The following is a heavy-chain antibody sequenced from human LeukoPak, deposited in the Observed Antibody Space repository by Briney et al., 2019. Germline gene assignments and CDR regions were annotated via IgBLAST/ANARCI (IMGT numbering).Heavy chain of an antibody. V-gene: IGHV3-7*03. CDR3: AGAMGATTHLDY. J-gene: IGHJ4*02. D-gene: IGHD1-26*01. Sequence: PGGSLRLSCAASGFTFSSYWMSWVRQAPGKGLEWVAKIKEDGSQKYYVDSVKGRFTISRDNAKNSLYLQMNSLRAEDTAVYYCAGAMGATTHLDYWGQGTLVTVSS. CDR2: IKEDGSQK. CDR1: GFTFSSYW.